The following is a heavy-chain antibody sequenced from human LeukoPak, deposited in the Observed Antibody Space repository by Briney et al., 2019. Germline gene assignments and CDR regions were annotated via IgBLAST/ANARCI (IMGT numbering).Heavy chain of an antibody. CDR2: MNPNSGNT. J-gene: IGHJ4*02. Sequence: ASVKVSCKASGYTFTSYDINWVRQATGQGLEWMGWMNPNSGNTGYAQKFQGRVTMTRSTSISTAYMELSSLRSDDTAVYYCLISASDHYYFDYWGQGNLVTVSS. CDR1: GYTFTSYD. CDR3: LISASDHYYFDY. D-gene: IGHD6-13*01. V-gene: IGHV1-8*01.